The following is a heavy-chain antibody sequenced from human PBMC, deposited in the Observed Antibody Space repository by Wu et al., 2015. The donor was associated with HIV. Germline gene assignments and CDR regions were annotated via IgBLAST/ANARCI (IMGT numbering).Heavy chain of an antibody. V-gene: IGHV1-2*02. D-gene: IGHD2-21*01. Sequence: QVQLVQSGTEVKKPGASVRVSCKASGDTLTDSYIHWVRQAPGQGLEWMGWININSGGINLAQKFQGRVTMTRDTSINTAYLDLSRLRLDDTAVYFCASGIQAGGANYWGQGNPGHRLL. CDR1: GDTLTDSY. CDR3: ASGIQAGGANY. CDR2: ININSGGI. J-gene: IGHJ4*02.